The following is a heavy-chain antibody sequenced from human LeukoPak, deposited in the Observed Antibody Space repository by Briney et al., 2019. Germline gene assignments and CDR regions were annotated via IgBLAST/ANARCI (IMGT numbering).Heavy chain of an antibody. V-gene: IGHV4-39*01. CDR2: IYYSGST. CDR1: GGSISSSSYY. Sequence: SETLSLTCTVSGGSISSSSYYWGRIRQPPGKGLEWSGSIYYSGSTYYNPSLKSRVTISVDTSKNQFSLKLSSVTAADTAVYYCARHRLRYYYDSSGYFEPFDYWGQGTLVTVSS. CDR3: ARHRLRYYYDSSGYFEPFDY. J-gene: IGHJ4*02. D-gene: IGHD3-22*01.